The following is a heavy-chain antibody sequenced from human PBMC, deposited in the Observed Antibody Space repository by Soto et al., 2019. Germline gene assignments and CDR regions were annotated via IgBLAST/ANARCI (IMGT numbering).Heavy chain of an antibody. J-gene: IGHJ4*02. CDR2: IYWDDDK. Sequence: QITLKESGPTLVRPTXXLTLTCTFSGFSLSTTGVAVAWIRQPPGEALEWLALIYWDDDKRYNSSLKSRLTITKDTSRDQVVLAMTNMDPMDTATYCCAHSQRGPRDFWGPGILVTVSS. V-gene: IGHV2-5*02. CDR3: AHSQRGPRDF. D-gene: IGHD5-12*01. CDR1: GFSLSTTGVA.